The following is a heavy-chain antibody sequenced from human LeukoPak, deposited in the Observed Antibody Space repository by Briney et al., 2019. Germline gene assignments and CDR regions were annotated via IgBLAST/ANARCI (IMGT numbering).Heavy chain of an antibody. Sequence: SETLSLTCTVSGESISGFYWTWIRQPPGKGLEWIGYIYYSGSTNYNPSLKGRVTISVDTSKNQFSLKLNSVTAADTAVYYCARSTYYYDSSGYFVGYFQHWGQGTLVTVSS. CDR1: GESISGFY. CDR2: IYYSGST. D-gene: IGHD3-22*01. CDR3: ARSTYYYDSSGYFVGYFQH. J-gene: IGHJ1*01. V-gene: IGHV4-59*01.